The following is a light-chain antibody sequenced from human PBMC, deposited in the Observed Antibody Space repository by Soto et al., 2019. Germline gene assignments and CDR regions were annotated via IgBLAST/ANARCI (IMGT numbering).Light chain of an antibody. V-gene: IGLV2-14*01. CDR3: CSYAGDYTFV. CDR2: EVS. CDR1: SSDVGAYKY. J-gene: IGLJ1*01. Sequence: QSALTQPASVSGSPGQSITISCTGSSSDVGAYKYVSWYQQNPGKAPKLMIYEVSHRPSGVSNRFSGSKSGNTASLTISGLQAEDEADYYCCSYAGDYTFVFGTGTKVTVL.